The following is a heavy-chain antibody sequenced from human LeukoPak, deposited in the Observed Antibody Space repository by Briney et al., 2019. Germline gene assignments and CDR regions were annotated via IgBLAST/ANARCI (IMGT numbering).Heavy chain of an antibody. V-gene: IGHV3-23*01. D-gene: IGHD2-8*01. J-gene: IGHJ4*02. Sequence: GGTLRLSCAASGFTFSSYGMSWVRQAPGKGLEWVSAISGSGTYYADSVKGRFTISRDNSKNTLYLQMSSLRAEDTAVYYCAKDKGRYCTSGVCYTRAPVFDYWGQGTLVTVSS. CDR1: GFTFSSYG. CDR2: ISGSGT. CDR3: AKDKGRYCTSGVCYTRAPVFDY.